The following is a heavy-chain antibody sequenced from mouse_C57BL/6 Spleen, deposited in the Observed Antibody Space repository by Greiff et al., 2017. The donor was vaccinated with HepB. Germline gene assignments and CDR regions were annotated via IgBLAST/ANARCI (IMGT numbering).Heavy chain of an antibody. CDR2: INPNNGGT. V-gene: IGHV1-26*01. CDR1: GYTFTDYY. CDR3: ASGAGGGFDY. Sequence: EVQLQQSGPELVKPGASVKISCKASGYTFTDYYMNWVKQSHGKSLEWIGDINPNNGGTSYNQKFKGKAKLTVDKSSSTAYMELRSLTSEDSAVYYCASGAGGGFDYWGQGTTLTVSS. J-gene: IGHJ2*01. D-gene: IGHD1-1*02.